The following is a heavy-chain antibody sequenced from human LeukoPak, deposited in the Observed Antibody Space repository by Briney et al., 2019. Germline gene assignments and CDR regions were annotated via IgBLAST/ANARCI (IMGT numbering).Heavy chain of an antibody. Sequence: ASVKVSCKTSGYTFSNYGITWVRQAPGQGLEWMGWISAYNGNTNYAQKLQGRITMTTDTSTGTAYMELRSLRSDDTAVYYCARVFYDSSDYYFIDYWGQGTLVAVSS. CDR2: ISAYNGNT. CDR3: ARVFYDSSDYYFIDY. CDR1: GYTFSNYG. V-gene: IGHV1-18*01. J-gene: IGHJ4*02. D-gene: IGHD3-22*01.